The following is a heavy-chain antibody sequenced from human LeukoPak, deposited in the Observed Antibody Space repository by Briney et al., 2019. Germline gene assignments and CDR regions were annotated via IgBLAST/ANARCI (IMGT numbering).Heavy chain of an antibody. CDR2: VFYSGST. Sequence: SQTLSLTCTVSGGSISDAAYYWSWIRQHPGEGLEWIGYVFYSGSTYYNPSLKSRVTISVDTSKNQFSLKLNSVTAADTAFYFCARGPYYCSGSSCLNWFDPWGQGTLVTVSS. D-gene: IGHD2-2*01. J-gene: IGHJ5*02. CDR1: GGSISDAAYY. CDR3: ARGPYYCSGSSCLNWFDP. V-gene: IGHV4-31*03.